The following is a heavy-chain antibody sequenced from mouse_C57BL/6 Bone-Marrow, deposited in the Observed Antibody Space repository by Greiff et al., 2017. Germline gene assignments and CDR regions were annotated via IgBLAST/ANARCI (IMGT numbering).Heavy chain of an antibody. CDR3: ARGSVYGSCLDAMDY. J-gene: IGHJ4*01. Sequence: VQLQQSGAELVKPGASVKLSCTASGFNIKDYYMHWVKQRTEQGLEWIGRIDPEDGETKYAPKFQGKATITAATSSNTAYLQLSSLTTEDTAVYYCARGSVYGSCLDAMDYWGQGTSVTVSS. CDR2: IDPEDGET. V-gene: IGHV14-2*01. D-gene: IGHD1-1*01. CDR1: GFNIKDYY.